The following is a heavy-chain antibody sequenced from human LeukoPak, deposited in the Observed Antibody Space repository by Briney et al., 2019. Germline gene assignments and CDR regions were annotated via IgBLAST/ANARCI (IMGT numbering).Heavy chain of an antibody. J-gene: IGHJ4*02. CDR1: GYTFTSYY. CDR3: ARDPPTTTVVTGDY. V-gene: IGHV1-46*01. Sequence: ASVKVSCKASGYTFTSYYMHWVGQAPGQGLDGMGIINPSGGSTSYAQKFQGRVTMTRETSTSTVYMELSSLRSEDTAVYYCARDPPTTTVVTGDYWGQGTLVTVSS. D-gene: IGHD4-23*01. CDR2: INPSGGST.